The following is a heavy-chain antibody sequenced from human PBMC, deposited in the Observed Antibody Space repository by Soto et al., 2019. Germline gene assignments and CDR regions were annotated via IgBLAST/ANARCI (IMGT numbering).Heavy chain of an antibody. Sequence: SVKVSCKASGGTFSSYAISWVRQAPGQGLEWMGGIIPIFGTANYAQKFQGRVTITADESTSTAYMELSSPRSEDTAVYYCARASGSRVATSRSFDYWGQGTLVTVSS. J-gene: IGHJ4*02. V-gene: IGHV1-69*13. D-gene: IGHD5-12*01. CDR2: IIPIFGTA. CDR3: ARASGSRVATSRSFDY. CDR1: GGTFSSYA.